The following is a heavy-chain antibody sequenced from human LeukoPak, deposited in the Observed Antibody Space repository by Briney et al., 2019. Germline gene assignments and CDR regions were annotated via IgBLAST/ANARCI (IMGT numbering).Heavy chain of an antibody. Sequence: PGGSLRLSCAASGFTFSSYAMSWVRQAPGKGLEWVSAISGSGGSTYYADSVKGRFTISRDNSKNTLYLQMNSLRAEDTAVYYYATTPPGQSRGDFWLSDYWGQGTLVTVSS. CDR1: GFTFSSYA. CDR2: ISGSGGST. J-gene: IGHJ4*02. V-gene: IGHV3-23*01. D-gene: IGHD3-3*01. CDR3: ATTPPGQSRGDFWLSDY.